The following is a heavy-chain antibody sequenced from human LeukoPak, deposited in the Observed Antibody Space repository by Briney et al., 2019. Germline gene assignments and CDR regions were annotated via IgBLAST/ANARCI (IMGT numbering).Heavy chain of an antibody. V-gene: IGHV3-30*04. CDR1: GFTFSSYA. Sequence: GGSLRLSCAASGFTFSSYAMHWVRQAPGKGLEWVAVISYDGSNKYYADSVKGRFTISRDNSKNTLYLQMNSLRAEDTAVYYCARDPSITMVRGVIGRFDHWGQGTLVTISS. CDR3: ARDPSITMVRGVIGRFDH. CDR2: ISYDGSNK. D-gene: IGHD3-10*01. J-gene: IGHJ4*02.